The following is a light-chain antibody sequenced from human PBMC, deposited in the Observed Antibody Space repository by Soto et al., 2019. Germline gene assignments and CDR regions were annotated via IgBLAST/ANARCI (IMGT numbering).Light chain of an antibody. CDR2: EVH. CDR1: SSDVGAYRY. Sequence: QSGLTQPPSASGSLGQSVTISCTRTSSDVGAYRYVSWYQQHPGKAPKLIVYEVHERPSGVPARFSGSKSGNTASLTISGLPAEDEAHYYCNSYTGNSNVFGTGTKVT. CDR3: NSYTGNSNV. J-gene: IGLJ1*01. V-gene: IGLV2-8*01.